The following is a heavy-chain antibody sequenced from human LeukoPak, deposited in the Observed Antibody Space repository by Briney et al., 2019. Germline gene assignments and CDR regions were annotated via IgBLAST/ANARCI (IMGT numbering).Heavy chain of an antibody. CDR1: GGSFSGYY. V-gene: IGHV4-34*01. CDR3: ARGSLYSNSWDYFDY. J-gene: IGHJ4*02. Sequence: SETLSLTCAVYGGSFSGYYWSWIRQPPGKGLEWIGEINHSGSTNYNPSLKSRVTISVDTSKNQFSLKLSSVTAADTAVYYCARGSLYSNSWDYFDYWGQGILVTVSS. CDR2: INHSGST. D-gene: IGHD6-13*01.